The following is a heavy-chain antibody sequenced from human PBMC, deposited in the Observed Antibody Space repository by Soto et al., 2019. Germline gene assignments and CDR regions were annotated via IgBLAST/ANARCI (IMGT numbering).Heavy chain of an antibody. V-gene: IGHV3-66*01. D-gene: IGHD3-10*01. CDR3: ARDLSSEGPLLDFDF. J-gene: IGHJ4*02. CDR2: IYNDGST. CDR1: GISVSNNY. Sequence: EVQLVESGGDLAQPGGSLRLSCAASGISVSNNYMSWVRQAPGKGLEWVSVIYNDGSTSYADSVRGRFTISRDNSKNLVHLQMTSLRVEDTAVYYCARDLSSEGPLLDFDFWGQGTLVTVSS.